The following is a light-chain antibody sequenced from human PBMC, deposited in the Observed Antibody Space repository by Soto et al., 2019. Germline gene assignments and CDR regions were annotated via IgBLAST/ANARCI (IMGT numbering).Light chain of an antibody. CDR1: QSVSSNF. V-gene: IGKV3-20*01. CDR2: GAS. Sequence: EDVLTQSPGTLSLSPGERATLSCRASQSVSSNFLAWYQDKPGQAPRLLIYGASSRATGIPDRFSGSGSGTDFTLTISRLEPEDFAVYYCRQYGRSLGLAFGGGTKVDIK. CDR3: RQYGRSLGLA. J-gene: IGKJ4*01.